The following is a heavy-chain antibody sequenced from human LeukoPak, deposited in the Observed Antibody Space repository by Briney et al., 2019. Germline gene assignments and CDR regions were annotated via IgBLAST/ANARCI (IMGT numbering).Heavy chain of an antibody. V-gene: IGHV4-4*02. Sequence: PSGTLSLTCGVSGGSITNTNYWTWVRQPPGKGLEWIGEVNLQGSTNYNPSLMGRVAISVDKSENRISLQLTSVTAADTAVYYCAREGGPYRPLDYSGQGTLVTVSS. CDR2: VNLQGST. CDR3: AREGGPYRPLDY. J-gene: IGHJ4*02. CDR1: GGSITNTNY.